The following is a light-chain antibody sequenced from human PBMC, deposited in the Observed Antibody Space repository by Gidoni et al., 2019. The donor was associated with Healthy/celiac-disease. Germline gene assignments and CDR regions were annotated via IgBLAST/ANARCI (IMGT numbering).Light chain of an antibody. V-gene: IGLV3-25*03. J-gene: IGLJ2*01. Sequence: SYELTQPHSVSVSPGQTARITCSGDALPKQYAYWYQQKPAQAPVLVIYKDSERPSGIPERFSGSSSGTTVTLTISGVQAEDEADYYCQSADSSGTLVVFGGGTKLTVL. CDR1: ALPKQY. CDR2: KDS. CDR3: QSADSSGTLVV.